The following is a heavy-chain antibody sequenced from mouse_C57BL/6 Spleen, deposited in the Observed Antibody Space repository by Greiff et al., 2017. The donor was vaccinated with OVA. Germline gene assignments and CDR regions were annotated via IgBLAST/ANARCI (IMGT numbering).Heavy chain of an antibody. CDR2: IDPSDSET. CDR1: GYTFTSYW. V-gene: IGHV1-52*01. CDR3: ARHDYGSSYWYFDV. J-gene: IGHJ1*03. Sequence: QVQLQQPGAELVRPGSSVKLSCKASGYTFTSYWMHWVKQRPIQGLEWIGNIDPSDSETHYNQKFKDKATLTVDKSSSTAYMLLSSLTSEDSAVYDGARHDYGSSYWYFDVWGTGTTVTVSS. D-gene: IGHD1-1*01.